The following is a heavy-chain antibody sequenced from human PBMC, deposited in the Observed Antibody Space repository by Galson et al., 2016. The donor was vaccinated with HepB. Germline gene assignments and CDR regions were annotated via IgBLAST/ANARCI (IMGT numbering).Heavy chain of an antibody. J-gene: IGHJ6*02. Sequence: SLRLSCAASGFTFSKYSMSWVRQAPGKGLEWVASTGTGTGYLYHEDSVKGRFSIYRDDAKSSLYLEMNSLRAEDTAVYYCAKSSEGLLRYSGMDVWGQGTTVTVSS. CDR3: AKSSEGLLRYSGMDV. V-gene: IGHV3-21*06. CDR1: GFTFSKYS. CDR2: TGTGTGYL. D-gene: IGHD4-11*01.